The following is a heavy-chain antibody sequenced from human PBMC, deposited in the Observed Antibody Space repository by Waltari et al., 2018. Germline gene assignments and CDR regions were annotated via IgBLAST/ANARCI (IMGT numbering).Heavy chain of an antibody. CDR1: GYTFTNYG. CDR3: AREGSSGWFFY. D-gene: IGHD6-19*01. Sequence: QVQLVQSGAEVKKPGASVKVSCKASGYTFTNYGLSWVRQAPGQGLEWMAWISPYNGNTTCAQEFQGRVTLTTDTSTSTVYMELRNLRSDDTALYYCAREGSSGWFFYWGQGTLVTVSS. CDR2: ISPYNGNT. V-gene: IGHV1-18*01. J-gene: IGHJ4*02.